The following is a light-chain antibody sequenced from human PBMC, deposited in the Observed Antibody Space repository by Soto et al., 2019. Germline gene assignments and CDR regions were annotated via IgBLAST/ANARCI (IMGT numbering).Light chain of an antibody. V-gene: IGKV1-39*01. CDR3: QQSSGTLWT. Sequence: DIQMTQSPSSLSASVGDRVSITCRASQTIVTYLNWYQQKPGKAPKLLISAASSLQSGVPSRFTGSGSGTDFTLTITSLQPEDFATYYCQQSSGTLWTFGQGTKVDIK. CDR1: QTIVTY. CDR2: AAS. J-gene: IGKJ1*01.